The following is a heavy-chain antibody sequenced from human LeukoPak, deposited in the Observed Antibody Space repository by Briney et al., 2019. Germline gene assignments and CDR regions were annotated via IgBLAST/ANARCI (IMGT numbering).Heavy chain of an antibody. CDR2: IIPILGIA. CDR3: ARGSYSSGWYADY. CDR1: GGTFSSNT. Sequence: SVKVSCKXSGGTFSSNTISWVRQAPGQGLEWMGRIIPILGIANYSQKFQGRVTITADKSTSTAYMELSSLRSEDTAVYYCARGSYSSGWYADYWGQGTLVTVSS. J-gene: IGHJ4*02. D-gene: IGHD6-19*01. V-gene: IGHV1-69*02.